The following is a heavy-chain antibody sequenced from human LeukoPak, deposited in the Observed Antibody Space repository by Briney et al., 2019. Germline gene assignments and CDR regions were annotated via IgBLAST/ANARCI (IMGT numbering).Heavy chain of an antibody. CDR2: IYYSGGT. J-gene: IGHJ6*03. Sequence: SETLSLTCTVSGGSISSSSYYWGWIRQPPGKGLEWIGSIYYSGGTYYNPSLKSRVTISVDTSKNQFSLKLSSVTAADTAVYYCARDSHYSTSSPYYYYYTNVWGEGTTVIVSS. CDR3: ARDSHYSTSSPYYYYYTNV. D-gene: IGHD6-6*01. V-gene: IGHV4-39*07. CDR1: GGSISSSSYY.